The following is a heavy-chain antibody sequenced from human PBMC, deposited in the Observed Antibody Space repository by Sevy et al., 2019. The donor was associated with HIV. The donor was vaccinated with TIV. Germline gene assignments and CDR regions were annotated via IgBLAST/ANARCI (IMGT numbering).Heavy chain of an antibody. CDR1: VFTFSNAW. D-gene: IGHD3-16*01. CDR2: IKSKTDGGTT. CDR3: TTSPIMYNWFDP. V-gene: IGHV3-15*01. J-gene: IGHJ5*02. Sequence: GGSLRLSCAASVFTFSNAWMSWVRQAPGKGLEWVGRIKSKTDGGTTDYAAPVKGRFTISRDDSKNTLYLQMNSLKTEDTAVYYCTTSPIMYNWFDPWGQGTLVTVSS.